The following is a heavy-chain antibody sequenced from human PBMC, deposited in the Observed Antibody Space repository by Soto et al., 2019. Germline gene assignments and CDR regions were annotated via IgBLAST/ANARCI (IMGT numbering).Heavy chain of an antibody. J-gene: IGHJ4*02. Sequence: QVQLVQSGAEVKKPGASVKLSCKASGYTFTSSYVHWVRQAPGQGLEWVAIINPNGGSTNYAQEFQGRVTVTRDTSTSSVFMELSSLHSDDTAVYYSARDLLAANYWGQGTLVTVSS. CDR2: INPNGGST. CDR1: GYTFTSSY. CDR3: ARDLLAANY. V-gene: IGHV1-46*01. D-gene: IGHD2-15*01.